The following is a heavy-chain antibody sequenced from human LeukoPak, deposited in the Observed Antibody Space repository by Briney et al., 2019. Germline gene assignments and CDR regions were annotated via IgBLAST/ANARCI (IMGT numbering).Heavy chain of an antibody. CDR1: GGSISSYY. CDR2: IYYSGST. J-gene: IGHJ5*02. CDR3: ARGIRYCSSTSCYRRFNWFDP. Sequence: SETLSLTCTVSGGSISSYYWSWIRQPPGKGLEWIGYIYYSGSTNYNPSLKSRVTISVDTSKNQFSLKLSSVTAADTTVYYRARGIRYCSSTSCYRRFNWFDPWGQGTLVTVSS. D-gene: IGHD2-2*02. V-gene: IGHV4-59*01.